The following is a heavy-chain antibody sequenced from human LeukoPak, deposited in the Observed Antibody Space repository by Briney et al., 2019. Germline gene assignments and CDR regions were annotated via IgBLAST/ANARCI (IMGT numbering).Heavy chain of an antibody. J-gene: IGHJ4*02. V-gene: IGHV3-15*01. Sequence: AGSLSLSRVGSGCACSDAWMSWVPQAQRKGLEWVGRIKSKSDGGTIDYAAPVKGRFTISRDDSRNTLYLQMNSLKTEDTAVYYCTTRRQDGWWGQGTLVTVS. CDR1: GCACSDAW. CDR2: IKSKSDGGTI. D-gene: IGHD2-15*01. CDR3: TTRRQDGW.